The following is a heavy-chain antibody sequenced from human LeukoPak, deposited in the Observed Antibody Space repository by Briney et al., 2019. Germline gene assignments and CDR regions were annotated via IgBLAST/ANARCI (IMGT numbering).Heavy chain of an antibody. CDR2: IRSKAYGGTT. V-gene: IGHV3-49*04. Sequence: PGGSLRLSCTASGFTFGDYAMSWVRQAPGKGLEWVGFIRSKAYGGTTEYAASVKGRFTISRDDSKSIAYLQMNSLKTEDTAVYYCTRDRGPSYYYDSSGLDSDYWGQGTLVTVSS. J-gene: IGHJ4*02. CDR3: TRDRGPSYYYDSSGLDSDY. CDR1: GFTFGDYA. D-gene: IGHD3-22*01.